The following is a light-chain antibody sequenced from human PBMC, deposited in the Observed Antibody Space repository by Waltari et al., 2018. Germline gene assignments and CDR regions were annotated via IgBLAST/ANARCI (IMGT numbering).Light chain of an antibody. CDR2: DNS. J-gene: IGLJ2*01. CDR1: NIGSKS. CDR3: QVWDSTSDHVL. Sequence: SYVLTQSPSVSVAPGQTASITRGGNNIGSKSVHWYQQRPGQAPVLVVYDNSDRPSGIPERFSGSNAGNTATLTITRVEAADEADYYCQVWDSTSDHVLFAGGTKLTVL. V-gene: IGLV3-21*02.